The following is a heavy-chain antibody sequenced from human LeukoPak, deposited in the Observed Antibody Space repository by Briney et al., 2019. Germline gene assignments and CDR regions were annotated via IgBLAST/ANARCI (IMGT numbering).Heavy chain of an antibody. CDR1: GFTFSSYA. J-gene: IGHJ4*02. V-gene: IGHV3-30-3*01. CDR2: ISYDGSNK. D-gene: IGHD2/OR15-2a*01. CDR3: ARVQGTLIKYYFDY. Sequence: PGRSLRLSCAASGFTFSSYAMHWVRQAPGKGLEWVAVISYDGSNKYYADSVKGRFTISRDNSKNTLYLQMNSLRAEDTAMYYCARVQGTLIKYYFDYWGQGTLVTVSS.